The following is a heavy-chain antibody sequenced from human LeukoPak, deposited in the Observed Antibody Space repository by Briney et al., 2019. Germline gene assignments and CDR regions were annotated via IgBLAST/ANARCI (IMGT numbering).Heavy chain of an antibody. J-gene: IGHJ4*02. CDR3: AKDGSIGWYGGDYFDY. CDR2: ISGSGGST. CDR1: GFTFSNYN. Sequence: PGGSLRLSCAASGFTFSNYNMNWVRQTSGKGLEWVSAISGSGGSTYYADSVKGRFTISRDNSKNTLYLQMNSLRAEDTAVYYCAKDGSIGWYGGDYFDYWGQGTLVTVSS. D-gene: IGHD6-19*01. V-gene: IGHV3-23*01.